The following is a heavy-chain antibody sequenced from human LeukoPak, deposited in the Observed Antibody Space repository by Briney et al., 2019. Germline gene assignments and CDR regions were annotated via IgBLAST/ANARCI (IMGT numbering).Heavy chain of an antibody. CDR2: FNPNSGDT. V-gene: IGHV1-2*02. CDR3: GRGTYCSGGSCYSFDY. Sequence: GASVKVSCKASGYTFTGYYMHCVRQAPGQGLEWMGWFNPNSGDTNYAQKFQGRVTMTRDTSISTAYMELGRLTSDDTAVYYCGRGTYCSGGSCYSFDYWGQGTLVTVSS. D-gene: IGHD2-15*01. CDR1: GYTFTGYY. J-gene: IGHJ4*02.